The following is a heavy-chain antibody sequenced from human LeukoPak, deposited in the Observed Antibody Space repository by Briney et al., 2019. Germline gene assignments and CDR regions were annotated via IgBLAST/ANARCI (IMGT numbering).Heavy chain of an antibody. CDR1: GFTFSSYA. J-gene: IGHJ4*02. Sequence: GGSLRLSCSASGFTFSSYAMHWVRQAPGKGLEWVSYISSSGSTIYYADSVKGRFTISRDNAKNSLYLQMNSLRAEDTAVYYCASVFDGYKTFDYWGQGTLVTVSS. D-gene: IGHD5-24*01. V-gene: IGHV3-48*03. CDR2: ISSSGSTI. CDR3: ASVFDGYKTFDY.